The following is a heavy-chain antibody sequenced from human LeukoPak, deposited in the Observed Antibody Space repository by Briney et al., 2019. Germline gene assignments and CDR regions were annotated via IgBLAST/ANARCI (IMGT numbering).Heavy chain of an antibody. V-gene: IGHV3-48*01. CDR2: ISSSSSTI. Sequence: GGSLRLSCAASGFTFSSFGINWVRQAPGKGLEWVSYISSSSSTIYYADSVKGRFTISRDNAKNSLYLQMNSLRAEDTAVHYCVRGIWNGPYYWGQGTLVTVSS. CDR1: GFTFSSFG. D-gene: IGHD1-1*01. CDR3: VRGIWNGPYY. J-gene: IGHJ4*02.